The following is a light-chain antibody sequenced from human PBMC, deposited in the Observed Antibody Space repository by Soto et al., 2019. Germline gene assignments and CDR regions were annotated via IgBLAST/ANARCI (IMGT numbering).Light chain of an antibody. V-gene: IGKV3-20*01. CDR2: GAS. CDR3: QQYGSSLWT. J-gene: IGKJ1*01. Sequence: EIVLTQSPSTLSLSPGERATLSCRASQSVSSSYLAWYQQNRGQAPRLLIYGASSRAPGIPDRFGGSGSGTDFTLTISRLEPEDFAVYYCQQYGSSLWTFGQGTKVDIK. CDR1: QSVSSSY.